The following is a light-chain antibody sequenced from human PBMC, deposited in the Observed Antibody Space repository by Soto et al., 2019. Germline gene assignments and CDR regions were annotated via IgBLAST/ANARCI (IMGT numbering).Light chain of an antibody. CDR2: KAS. V-gene: IGKV1-5*03. Sequence: DIQMTQSPSTLSASVGDSVTITCRASQSVSGWLAWYQQKPGKAPKLLISKASSLSTGVPSRFSGSGSGTEFTLTISSLQPGDCAIYFCQQYYSNPYTFGQGTNLELK. CDR3: QQYYSNPYT. J-gene: IGKJ2*01. CDR1: QSVSGW.